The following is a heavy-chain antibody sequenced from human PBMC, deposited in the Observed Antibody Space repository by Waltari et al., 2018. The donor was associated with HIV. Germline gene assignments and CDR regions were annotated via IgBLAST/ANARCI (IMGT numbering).Heavy chain of an antibody. V-gene: IGHV1-24*01. J-gene: IGHJ4*02. D-gene: IGHD1-26*01. CDR2: SGPEDGET. CDR1: GYTLTELS. CDR3: ASRDSGSYYYYFDY. Sequence: QVQLVQSGAEVKKPGASVKVSCKVSGYTLTELSMHWVRQAPGKGLEWMGGSGPEDGETIYEKKFQGRVTMTEDTSTDTAYMELSSLRSEDTAVYYCASRDSGSYYYYFDYWGQGTLVTVSS.